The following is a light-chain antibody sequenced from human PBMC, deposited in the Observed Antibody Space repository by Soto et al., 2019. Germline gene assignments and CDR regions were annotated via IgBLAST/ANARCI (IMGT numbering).Light chain of an antibody. CDR3: GTWESSLSAVV. J-gene: IGLJ3*02. CDR1: NSNIGKNY. V-gene: IGLV1-51*01. CDR2: ENY. Sequence: QSVLTQPPSVSAAPGQKVTISCSGSNSNIGKNYVSWYQQLPGTAPKLLTYENYKRPSGIPDRVSGYKSDTSATLAITGLQTGDEADYYGGTWESSLSAVVFGGGTKLTVL.